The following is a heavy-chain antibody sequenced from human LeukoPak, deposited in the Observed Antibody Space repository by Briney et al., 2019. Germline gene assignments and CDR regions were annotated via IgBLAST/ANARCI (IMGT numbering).Heavy chain of an antibody. D-gene: IGHD3-22*01. CDR1: GFTFTRYT. V-gene: IGHV3-21*01. CDR2: ISSSGTYI. CDR3: ARRAGDSFDY. J-gene: IGHJ4*02. Sequence: GGSLRLSCAASGFTFTRYTINWVRQAPGKGLEWLSSISSSGTYIYYADSLRGRFTISRDDAKNSLYLQMNSLRAEDTAVYYCARRAGDSFDYWGQGTLVTVSS.